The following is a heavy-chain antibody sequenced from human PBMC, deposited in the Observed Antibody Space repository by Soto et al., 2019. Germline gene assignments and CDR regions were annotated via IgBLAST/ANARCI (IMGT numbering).Heavy chain of an antibody. V-gene: IGHV2-5*01. CDR2: INWNDDE. D-gene: IGHD2-15*01. Sequence: QITLKESGPTLVKPTQTLTLTCTFSGFSLNTRAVGVGWIRQPPGKALEWLALINWNDDERYRPSLKDRLTITQDNSRTHVVLTYYNVDPVDTATVLFVPTPDVGGFDTWGQGTMVTVSS. J-gene: IGHJ3*02. CDR1: GFSLNTRAVG. CDR3: VPTPDVGGFDT.